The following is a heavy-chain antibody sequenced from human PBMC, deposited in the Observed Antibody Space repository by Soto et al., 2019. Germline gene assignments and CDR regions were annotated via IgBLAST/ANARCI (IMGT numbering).Heavy chain of an antibody. Sequence: GGSLRLSCAASGFTFSTYALTWVRQAPGKGLEWVSSIGTHADTTYYVDSVKGRFSISRDNSKNTVYLQMSSLSAEDTAVYYCARPYVEVAVNDAFDIWGRGTVVTVSS. CDR3: ARPYVEVAVNDAFDI. J-gene: IGHJ3*02. V-gene: IGHV3-23*01. CDR1: GFTFSTYA. CDR2: IGTHADTT. D-gene: IGHD3-16*01.